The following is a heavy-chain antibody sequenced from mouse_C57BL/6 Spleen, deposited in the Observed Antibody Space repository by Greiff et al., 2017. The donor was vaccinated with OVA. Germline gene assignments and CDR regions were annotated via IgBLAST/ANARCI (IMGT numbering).Heavy chain of an antibody. J-gene: IGHJ2*01. V-gene: IGHV1-82*01. CDR3: ARDYSNYDYFDY. Sequence: VMLVESGPELVKPGASVKISCKASGYAFSSSWMNWVKQRPGKGLEWIGRIYPGDGDTNYNGKFKGKATLTADKSSSTAYMQLSSLTSEDSAVYFCARDYSNYDYFDYWGQGTTLTVSS. CDR2: IYPGDGDT. D-gene: IGHD2-5*01. CDR1: GYAFSSSW.